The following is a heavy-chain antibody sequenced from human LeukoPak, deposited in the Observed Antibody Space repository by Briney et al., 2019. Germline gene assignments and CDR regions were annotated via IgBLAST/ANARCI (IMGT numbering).Heavy chain of an antibody. V-gene: IGHV3-53*01. J-gene: IGHJ4*02. D-gene: IGHD3-10*01. Sequence: GGSLRLSCAASGFTVSNNYMTWVRQAPGKGLEWVSVIYSAGKTFYADSVKGRFTISRDNSKNSLYLEMNSLRAEDTAVYYCAGSSHLGFVELFGALDYWGQGTLVTVSS. CDR2: IYSAGKT. CDR1: GFTVSNNY. CDR3: AGSSHLGFVELFGALDY.